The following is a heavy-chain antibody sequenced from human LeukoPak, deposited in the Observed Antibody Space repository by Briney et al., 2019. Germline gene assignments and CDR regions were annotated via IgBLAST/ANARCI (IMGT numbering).Heavy chain of an antibody. CDR2: ISYDGSNK. CDR1: GFTFSSYT. V-gene: IGHV3-30*04. D-gene: IGHD3-10*01. Sequence: PGRSLRLSCAASGFTFSSYTMHWVRQAPGKGLEWVAVISYDGSNKYYADSVKGRFTISRDNSKNTLYLQMNSLRAEDTAVYYCARAARSGSYRYYYYGMDVWGQGTTVTVSS. CDR3: ARAARSGSYRYYYYGMDV. J-gene: IGHJ6*02.